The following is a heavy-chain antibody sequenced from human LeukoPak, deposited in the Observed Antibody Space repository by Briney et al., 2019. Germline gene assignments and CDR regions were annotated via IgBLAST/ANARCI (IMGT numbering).Heavy chain of an antibody. Sequence: PGGSLRLSCAASGFTFSSYAMSWVRQAPGKGLEWVSAISGSGGSTYYADSVKGRFTISRDDSKNTLYLQMNSLRAEDMAVYYCAKGLYPSPYYYDSSGPMYNWFDPWGQGTLVTVSS. D-gene: IGHD3-22*01. J-gene: IGHJ5*02. CDR2: ISGSGGST. CDR3: AKGLYPSPYYYDSSGPMYNWFDP. CDR1: GFTFSSYA. V-gene: IGHV3-23*01.